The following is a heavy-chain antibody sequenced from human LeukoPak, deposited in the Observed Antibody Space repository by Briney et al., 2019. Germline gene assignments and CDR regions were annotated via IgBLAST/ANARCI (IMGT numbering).Heavy chain of an antibody. CDR2: TSAYNGNT. D-gene: IGHD2-15*01. CDR1: GYTFTSYG. V-gene: IGHV1-18*01. J-gene: IGHJ3*02. Sequence: ASVKVSCKASGYTFTSYGISWVRQAPGQGLEWMGWTSAYNGNTNYAQKLQGRVTMTTDTSTSTAYMELRSLRSDDTAVYYCARDHDTYCSGGSCYRVDAFDIWGQGTMVTVSS. CDR3: ARDHDTYCSGGSCYRVDAFDI.